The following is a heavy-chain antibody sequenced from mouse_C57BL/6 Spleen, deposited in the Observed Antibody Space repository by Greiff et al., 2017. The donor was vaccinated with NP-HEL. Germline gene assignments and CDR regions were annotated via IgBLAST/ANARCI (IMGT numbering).Heavy chain of an antibody. V-gene: IGHV1-81*01. D-gene: IGHD1-1*01. CDR3: AREGIASVGAHYFDY. CDR1: VSSFTSYG. Sequence: QVQLQQQSGAELARPGASVKLSCKASVSSFTSYGLSCVKQRTGQGLEWIGEIYPRSGNTYYNEKFKGKGTLTADKSSSTAYMELRSLTSEDAAVYFCAREGIASVGAHYFDYWGQGTTLTVSS. CDR2: IYPRSGNT. J-gene: IGHJ2*01.